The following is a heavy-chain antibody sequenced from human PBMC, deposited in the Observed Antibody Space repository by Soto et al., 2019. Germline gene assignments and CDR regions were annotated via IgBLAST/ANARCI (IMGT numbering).Heavy chain of an antibody. J-gene: IGHJ6*02. CDR1: GYTFTSYG. V-gene: IGHV1-18*01. D-gene: IGHD3-10*01. Sequence: AAVKVSCKASGYTFTSYGISWVRQAPGQGLEWMGWISAYNGNTNYAQKLQGRVTMTTDTSTSTAYMELRSLRSDDTAVYYCAREIPRMVRGYVMDVRGQGTTVTVSS. CDR3: AREIPRMVRGYVMDV. CDR2: ISAYNGNT.